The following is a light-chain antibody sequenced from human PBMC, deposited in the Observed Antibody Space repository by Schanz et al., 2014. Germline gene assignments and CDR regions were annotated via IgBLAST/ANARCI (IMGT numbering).Light chain of an antibody. V-gene: IGLV2-14*03. Sequence: QSVLTQPASVSGSPGQSITISCTGTSSDVGTYNYVSWYQHHPGKAPKLMIYDVSDRPSGVSNRFSGSKSGTSASLAISGLQSEDEADYFCATWDDSLYVVFGGGTKLTVL. CDR2: DVS. J-gene: IGLJ3*02. CDR3: ATWDDSLYVV. CDR1: SSDVGTYNY.